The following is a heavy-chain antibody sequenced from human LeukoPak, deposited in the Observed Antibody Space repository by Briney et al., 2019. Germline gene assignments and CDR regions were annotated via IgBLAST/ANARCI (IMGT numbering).Heavy chain of an antibody. Sequence: GGSLTLSCAASGFTFSSYGMHWVRPAPGKGLEWVAVILYDGTNNYYADSVKGRFTISRDNSKNTLYLQMNSLRAEDTAVYYCAKDHGAYSSGWSTYYYYYGMDVWGQGTTVTVSS. CDR3: AKDHGAYSSGWSTYYYYYGMDV. V-gene: IGHV3-30*18. CDR1: GFTFSSYG. D-gene: IGHD6-19*01. CDR2: ILYDGTNN. J-gene: IGHJ6*02.